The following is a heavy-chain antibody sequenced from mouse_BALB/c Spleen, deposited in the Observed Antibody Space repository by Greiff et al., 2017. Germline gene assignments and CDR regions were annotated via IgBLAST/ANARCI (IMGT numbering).Heavy chain of an antibody. CDR2: ISYSGST. V-gene: IGHV3-2*02. J-gene: IGHJ2*01. Sequence: EVKVEESGPGLVKPSQSLSLTCTVTGYSITSDYAWNWIRQFPGNKLEWMGYISYSGSTSYNPSLKSRISITRDTSKNQFFLQLNSVTTEDTATYYCARGATAFDYWGQGTTLTVSS. D-gene: IGHD1-2*01. CDR1: GYSITSDYA. CDR3: ARGATAFDY.